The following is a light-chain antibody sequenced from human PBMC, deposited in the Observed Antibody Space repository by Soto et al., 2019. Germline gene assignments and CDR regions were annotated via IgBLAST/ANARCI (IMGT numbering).Light chain of an antibody. CDR1: SSDVGGYIY. V-gene: IGLV2-14*01. Sequence: QSALTQPVSVSGSPGQSITISCTGTSSDVGGYIYVSWYQQHPGKAPKLMIYEVSNRPSGVSNRFSGSKSGNTASLTISGLQAEDEADYYCSSYTRTLRVVFGGGTKLTVL. CDR2: EVS. J-gene: IGLJ3*02. CDR3: SSYTRTLRVV.